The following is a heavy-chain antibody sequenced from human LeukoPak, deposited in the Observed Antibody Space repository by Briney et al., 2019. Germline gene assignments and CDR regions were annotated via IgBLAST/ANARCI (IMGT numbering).Heavy chain of an antibody. D-gene: IGHD3-22*01. CDR1: GASIRSHH. Sequence: SETLSLTCTVSGASIRSHHWTWIRQPPGKGLEWIGNVYYVGSTSYSPSLKSRVTISLDTSKNQFSLEMNFVTAADTAVYYCARSGDSSAYYSLWGQGILVTVSS. CDR2: VYYVGST. J-gene: IGHJ4*02. V-gene: IGHV4-59*11. CDR3: ARSGDSSAYYSL.